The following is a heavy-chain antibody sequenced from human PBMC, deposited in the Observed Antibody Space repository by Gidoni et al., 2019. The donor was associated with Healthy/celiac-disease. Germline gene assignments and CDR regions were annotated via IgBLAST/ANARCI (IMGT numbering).Heavy chain of an antibody. D-gene: IGHD3-3*02. CDR1: GFTFSNAW. Sequence: EVQLVESGGGLVKPGGSLRLSCAASGFTFSNAWMSWVRQASGKGLEWVGRIKSKTDGGTTDYAAPVKGRFTISRDDSKNTLYLQMNSLKTEDTAVYYCTTLSIAFSFDYWGQGTLVTVSS. CDR2: IKSKTDGGTT. CDR3: TTLSIAFSFDY. V-gene: IGHV3-15*01. J-gene: IGHJ4*02.